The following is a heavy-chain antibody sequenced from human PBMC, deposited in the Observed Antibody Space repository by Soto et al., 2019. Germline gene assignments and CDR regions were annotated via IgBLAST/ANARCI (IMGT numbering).Heavy chain of an antibody. D-gene: IGHD3-10*01. V-gene: IGHV4-59*11. CDR2: IYFTGST. J-gene: IGHJ4*02. CDR1: GGSINSLY. CDR3: ARHMAPGGTGNFDS. Sequence: PSETLSLTCTVAGGSINSLYWDCLRQPPGKGLEWIGYIYFTGSTNYNPSLTSRVTISVDSSKRQFSLRLTSVSAADTAVYFCARHMAPGGTGNFDSWGQGLLVT.